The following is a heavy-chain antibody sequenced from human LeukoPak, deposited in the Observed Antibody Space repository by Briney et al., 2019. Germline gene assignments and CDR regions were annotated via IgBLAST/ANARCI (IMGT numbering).Heavy chain of an antibody. V-gene: IGHV3-7*01. CDR2: IKQDGSEK. J-gene: IGHJ4*02. CDR1: GFIFSRYW. Sequence: QPGGSLRLSCAASGFIFSRYWMSWVRQAPGKGLEWVANIKQDGSEKYYVDSVKGRSTISRDNAKNSLYLQMNSLRAEDTAVYYCASESTSLSSAIDYWGQGTLVTVSS. D-gene: IGHD2-15*01. CDR3: ASESTSLSSAIDY.